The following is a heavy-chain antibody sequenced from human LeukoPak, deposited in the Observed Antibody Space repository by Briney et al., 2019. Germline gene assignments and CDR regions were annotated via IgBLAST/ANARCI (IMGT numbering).Heavy chain of an antibody. CDR3: ARIAVAEGFDP. CDR2: IYYSGST. Sequence: SETLSLTCTAPGGSISSYYWSWIRQPPGKGLEWIGYIYYSGSTNYNPSLKSRVTISVDTSKNQFSLKLSSVTAADTAVYYCARIAVAEGFDPWGQGTLVTVSS. J-gene: IGHJ5*02. CDR1: GGSISSYY. V-gene: IGHV4-59*01. D-gene: IGHD6-19*01.